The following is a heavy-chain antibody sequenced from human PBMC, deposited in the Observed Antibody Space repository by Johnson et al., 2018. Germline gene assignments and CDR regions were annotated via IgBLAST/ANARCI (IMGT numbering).Heavy chain of an antibody. CDR1: GYIFTNFY. CDR3: ARRRMAGDGMDV. V-gene: IGHV1-46*01. Sequence: QVQLVQSGAEVKKPGASVKVSCKASGYIFTNFYINWVRQAPGQGLEWMAIINPSTGNTTYAQTFPGRVTMTRDTSTGTLYMDLSSLQSEDTATYYCARRRMAGDGMDVWGQGTTVTVSS. J-gene: IGHJ6*02. D-gene: IGHD2-8*01. CDR2: INPSTGNT.